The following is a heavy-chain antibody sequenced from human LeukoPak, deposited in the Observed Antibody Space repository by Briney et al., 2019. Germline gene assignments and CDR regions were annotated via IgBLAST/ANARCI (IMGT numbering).Heavy chain of an antibody. V-gene: IGHV5-51*01. J-gene: IGHJ6*02. D-gene: IGHD1-26*01. CDR3: ATSRVGSHDYGMDV. CDR1: GYSFTSYW. Sequence: GESLQISCKGSGYSFTSYWIGWVRQLPGKGLEWMGIIYPGDSDTRYSPSFQGQVTISADRSSSTAYLQWSSLKASDTAIYYCATSRVGSHDYGMDVWGQGTTVTVSS. CDR2: IYPGDSDT.